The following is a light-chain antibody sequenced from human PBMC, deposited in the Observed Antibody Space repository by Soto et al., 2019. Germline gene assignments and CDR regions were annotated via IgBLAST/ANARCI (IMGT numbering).Light chain of an antibody. V-gene: IGKV3-15*01. J-gene: IGKJ2*01. CDR1: QSVSSN. CDR2: GAS. CDR3: QQYNNWPPYT. Sequence: EIVMTQSPATLSVSPGERATLSCRASQSVSSNLAWYQQQPGQAPRLLIYGASTRATGIPARFSGSGSGTEFTLTISSLQSEDCAVYYCQQYNNWPPYTFGQGTKLEI.